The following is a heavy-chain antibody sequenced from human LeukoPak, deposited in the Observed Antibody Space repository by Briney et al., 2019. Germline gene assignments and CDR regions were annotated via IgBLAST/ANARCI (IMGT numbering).Heavy chain of an antibody. D-gene: IGHD5-18*01. Sequence: GGSLRLSCAASGFTFSSYSMNWVRQAPGKGLEWVSSISSSSGYIYYADSVKGRFTISRDNAKNSLYLQMNSLRAEDTAVYYCARDGRYSYGAADYWGQGTLVTVSS. CDR2: ISSSSGYI. V-gene: IGHV3-21*01. CDR1: GFTFSSYS. J-gene: IGHJ4*02. CDR3: ARDGRYSYGAADY.